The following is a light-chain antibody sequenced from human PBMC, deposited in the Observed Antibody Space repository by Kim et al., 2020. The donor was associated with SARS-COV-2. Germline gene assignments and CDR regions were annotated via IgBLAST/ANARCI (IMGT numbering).Light chain of an antibody. CDR1: QSVSSSY. V-gene: IGKV3-20*01. J-gene: IGKJ2*03. Sequence: EIVLTQSPGTLSLSPGERATLSCRASQSVSSSYSAWYQQKPGQAPRLLIYGASSRATGIPDRFSGSGSGTDFTLTISRLEPEDFAVYYCQQYGSSPSYSFGQGTKLEI. CDR3: QQYGSSPSYS. CDR2: GAS.